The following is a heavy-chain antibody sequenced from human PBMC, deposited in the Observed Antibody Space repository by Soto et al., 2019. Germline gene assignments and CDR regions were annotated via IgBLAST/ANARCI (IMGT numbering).Heavy chain of an antibody. J-gene: IGHJ4*02. CDR1: GYTFTSYA. Sequence: GASVKVSCKASGYTFTSYAMHWVRQAPGQRLERMGWINAGNGNTKYSQKFQGRVTITRDTSASTAYMELSSLRSEDTAVYYCARDGNYYGSGSPTHWGQGTLVTVSS. CDR3: ARDGNYYGSGSPTH. CDR2: INAGNGNT. D-gene: IGHD3-10*01. V-gene: IGHV1-3*01.